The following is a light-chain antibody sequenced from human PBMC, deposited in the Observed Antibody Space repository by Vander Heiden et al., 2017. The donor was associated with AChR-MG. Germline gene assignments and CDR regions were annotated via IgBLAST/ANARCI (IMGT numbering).Light chain of an antibody. V-gene: IGKV3-15*01. J-gene: IGKJ2*01. CDR1: QTVSSN. CDR3: QQYENRPPSYA. CDR2: GAS. Sequence: EIVMTQSPATLSVSPGESVTLSCRASQTVSSNLAWYQQKPGQSPRLLIYGASTRATDIPARFSGSGSGTDFTLTISSLQSEDFAVYYCQQYENRPPSYAFGQGTKLEIK.